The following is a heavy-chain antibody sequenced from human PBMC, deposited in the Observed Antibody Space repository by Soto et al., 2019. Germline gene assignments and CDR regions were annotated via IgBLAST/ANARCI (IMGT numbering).Heavy chain of an antibody. V-gene: IGHV3-33*01. D-gene: IGHD5-12*01. CDR3: ARDRVATHFYGMDV. CDR1: GFTFRSYG. Sequence: GSLRLSCAASGFTFRSYGMHWVRQAPGKGLEWVAVIWYDGSNKYYADSVKGRFTISRDNSKNTLYLQMNSLRAEDTAVYYCARDRVATHFYGMDVWGQGTTVTVSS. J-gene: IGHJ6*02. CDR2: IWYDGSNK.